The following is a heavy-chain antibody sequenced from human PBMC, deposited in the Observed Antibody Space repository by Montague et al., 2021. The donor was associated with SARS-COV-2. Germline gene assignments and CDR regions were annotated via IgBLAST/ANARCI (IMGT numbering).Heavy chain of an antibody. CDR3: ARDRDWDDWCGMDV. D-gene: IGHD2-21*01. V-gene: IGHV4-39*07. Sequence: LSLTCTVSGGSISSSSSYWGWIRQPPGMGLEWIGSIYYSGSTYYNPSLKSRITISVDTSKNQFSLRLTSVTAADTAIYYRARDRDWDDWCGMDVWGQGTTVTVSS. J-gene: IGHJ6*02. CDR2: IYYSGST. CDR1: GGSISSSSSY.